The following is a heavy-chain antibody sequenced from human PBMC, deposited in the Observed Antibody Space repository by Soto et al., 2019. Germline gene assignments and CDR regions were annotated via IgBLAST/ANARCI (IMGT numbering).Heavy chain of an antibody. D-gene: IGHD3-10*01. V-gene: IGHV1-69*01. CDR2: IIPIFGTA. Sequence: QVQLVQSGAEVKKPGASVKVSCKASGYTFSGYYIHWVRQAPGQGLEWMGWIIPIFGTANYAQKFQGRVTITADESTSTAYMELSSLRSEDTAVYYCARGATYGSGSSTFGYWGQGTLVTVSS. CDR1: GYTFSGYY. J-gene: IGHJ4*02. CDR3: ARGATYGSGSSTFGY.